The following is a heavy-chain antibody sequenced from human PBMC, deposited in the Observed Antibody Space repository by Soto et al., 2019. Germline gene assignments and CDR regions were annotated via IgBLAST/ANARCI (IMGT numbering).Heavy chain of an antibody. CDR3: ARNGIYYYYMDV. D-gene: IGHD1-1*01. Sequence: QVQLQESGPGLVKPSGTLSLTCVVSGSSVSNSNWLTWVRQPPGKGLEWIGEIYHTGDTNYNPSLVSRVTLSIDKSRNQFSLRLGSVTAADTAVYFCARNGIYYYYMDVWGRGTTVTVSS. V-gene: IGHV4-4*02. CDR1: GSSVSNSNW. J-gene: IGHJ6*03. CDR2: IYHTGDT.